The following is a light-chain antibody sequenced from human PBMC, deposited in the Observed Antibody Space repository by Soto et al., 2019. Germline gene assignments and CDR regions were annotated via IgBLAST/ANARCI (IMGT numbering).Light chain of an antibody. V-gene: IGKV1-17*03. CDR3: LQHNSYPYT. J-gene: IGKJ2*01. CDR1: QDISRF. CDR2: DTS. Sequence: DVQMTQSTSAMSASVGDRVTITCRASQDISRFVAWFQQKPGKAPERLIYDTSSLQPGVPSRFSGSGSGTEFTLAISGLQPEDFATYYCLQHNSYPYTFGQGTKLEIK.